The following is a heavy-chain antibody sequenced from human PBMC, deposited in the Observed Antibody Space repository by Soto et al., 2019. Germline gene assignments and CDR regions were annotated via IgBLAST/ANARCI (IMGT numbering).Heavy chain of an antibody. CDR1: GYTFFTYD. Sequence: QVHLVQSGVEVKTPGASVKVSCQASGYTFFTYDISWVRQAPGQGLEWMGWISTYSGDTKYAQKFQGRVTMTTDTSKTTAYLELRSLKSDGKAVYYCARPHGPTKSENWFHPWGQGTLVTVSS. V-gene: IGHV1-18*01. CDR3: ARPHGPTKSENWFHP. D-gene: IGHD5-12*01. CDR2: ISTYSGDT. J-gene: IGHJ5*02.